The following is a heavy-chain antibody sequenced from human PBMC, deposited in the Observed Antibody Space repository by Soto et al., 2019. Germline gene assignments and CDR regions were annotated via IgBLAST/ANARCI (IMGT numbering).Heavy chain of an antibody. J-gene: IGHJ6*02. CDR3: ARDLAYCSGGSCYGSYYYYGMDV. D-gene: IGHD2-15*01. Sequence: PSVTLCLTLTVAGGYTISFCLSWVRTPTGEGLGGVGYIYYSGTTNYNPSLKSRVTISVDTSKNQFSLKLSSVTAADTAVYYCARDLAYCSGGSCYGSYYYYGMDVWGQGTTVTVSS. V-gene: IGHV4-59*01. CDR2: IYYSGTT. CDR1: GGYTISFC.